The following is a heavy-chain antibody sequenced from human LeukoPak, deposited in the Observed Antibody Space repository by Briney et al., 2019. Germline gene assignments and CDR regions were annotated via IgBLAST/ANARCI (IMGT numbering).Heavy chain of an antibody. Sequence: GESLKISCKGSGDSVTSYWIGWVRQMPGKGLEWMGIIYPGESDTRDSPCFQGQVTISAEKSISPAYLQWSSLKASDTPMYYCARGDCYSALCSFDPWGQGTLVTVSS. D-gene: IGHD2-21*02. V-gene: IGHV5-51*01. CDR2: IYPGESDT. CDR1: GDSVTSYW. CDR3: ARGDCYSALCSFDP. J-gene: IGHJ5*02.